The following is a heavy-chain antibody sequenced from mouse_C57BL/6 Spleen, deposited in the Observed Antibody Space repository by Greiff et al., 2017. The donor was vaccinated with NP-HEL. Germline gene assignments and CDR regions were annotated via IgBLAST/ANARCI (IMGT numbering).Heavy chain of an antibody. CDR3: ASSYDYDRFAY. Sequence: QVQLQQPGAELVKPGASVKMSCKASGYTFTSYWITWVKQRPGQGLEWIGDIYPGSGSTNYNEKFNIKATLTVDTSSSTAYMQLSSLTSEDSAVYYCASSYDYDRFAYWGQGTLVTVSA. V-gene: IGHV1-55*01. CDR1: GYTFTSYW. D-gene: IGHD2-4*01. J-gene: IGHJ3*01. CDR2: IYPGSGST.